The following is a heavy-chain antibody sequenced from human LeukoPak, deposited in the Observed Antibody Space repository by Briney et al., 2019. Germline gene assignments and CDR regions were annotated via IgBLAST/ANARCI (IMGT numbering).Heavy chain of an antibody. CDR2: INTDGSST. CDR3: AKEITGSWDYYYGMDV. D-gene: IGHD1-14*01. J-gene: IGHJ6*02. V-gene: IGHV3-74*01. CDR1: GFTFSTYW. Sequence: PGGSLRLSCAASGFTFSTYWMHWVRQAPGKGLLWVSRINTDGSSTTYADSVKGRFTISRDNAKNTLYLQMNSLRDEDTAVYYCAKEITGSWDYYYGMDVWGQGTTVTVSS.